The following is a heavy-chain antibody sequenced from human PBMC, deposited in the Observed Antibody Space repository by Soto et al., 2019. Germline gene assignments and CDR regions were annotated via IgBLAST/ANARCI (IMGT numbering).Heavy chain of an antibody. CDR3: ARDTAMVKGLFDY. Sequence: ASVKVSCKASGYTFTGYYMHWVRQAPGQGLEWMGWINPNSGGTNYAQKFQGRVTMTRDTSISTAYMELRRLRSDDTAVYYCARDTAMVKGLFDYWGQGTMVTVSS. CDR2: INPNSGGT. CDR1: GYTFTGYY. V-gene: IGHV1-2*02. J-gene: IGHJ4*02. D-gene: IGHD5-18*01.